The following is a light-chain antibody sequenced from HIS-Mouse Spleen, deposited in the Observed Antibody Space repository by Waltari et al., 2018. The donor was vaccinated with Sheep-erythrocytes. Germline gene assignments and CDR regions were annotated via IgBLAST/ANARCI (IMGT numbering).Light chain of an antibody. V-gene: IGLV2-11*01. CDR3: CSYAGSYNHV. Sequence: QSALTQPRSVSGSPGQSVTISCTGTSSDVGGYNYVSWYQQHPGKAPKLIIYDVSKRPSAVPDRFSGSKSGNTASLTISGLQAEDEADYYCCSYAGSYNHVFATGTKVTVL. CDR2: DVS. J-gene: IGLJ1*01. CDR1: SSDVGGYNY.